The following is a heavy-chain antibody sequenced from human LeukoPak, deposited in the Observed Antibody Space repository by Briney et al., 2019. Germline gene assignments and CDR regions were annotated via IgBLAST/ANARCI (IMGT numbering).Heavy chain of an antibody. V-gene: IGHV3-23*01. J-gene: IGHJ4*02. D-gene: IGHD6-19*01. CDR3: AKERTGGSGWLVYFDY. CDR1: GFTFSTYA. Sequence: GGSLRLSCAASGFTFSTYAMGRVRQAPGKGLEWVSAISGSDNSTYYADSVKGRFTISRDNSKNTLYLHMNSLRAEDTAVYYCAKERTGGSGWLVYFDYWGQGTLVTVSS. CDR2: ISGSDNST.